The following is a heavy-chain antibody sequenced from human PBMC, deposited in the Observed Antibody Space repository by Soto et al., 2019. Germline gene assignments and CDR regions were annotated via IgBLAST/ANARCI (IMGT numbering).Heavy chain of an antibody. CDR2: IYNSGSI. V-gene: IGHV4-30-2*05. Sequence: PSETLSLTCAVSGGSISSGGYSWSWIRQPPGKGLEWIGYIYNSGSINYNPSLKSRVTISLDTSKNQFSLKLSSVTAADTAVYFFVSEGAGILSNSGLYVWGQLITATVCS. D-gene: IGHD2-15*01. CDR1: GGSISSGGYS. CDR3: VSEGAGILSNSGLYV. J-gene: IGHJ6*02.